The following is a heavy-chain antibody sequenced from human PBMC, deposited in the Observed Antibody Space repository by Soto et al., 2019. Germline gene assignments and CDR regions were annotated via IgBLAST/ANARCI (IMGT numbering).Heavy chain of an antibody. CDR2: INPNSGGT. Sequence: QVQLVQSGAEVKKPGASVKVSCKASGYTFTGYYMHWVRQAPGQGLEWMGWINPNSGGTNYAQKFQGWVTMTRDTSISTAYMELSRLRSDDTAVYYCARELWFGESYYYYGMDVCGQGTTVTVSS. D-gene: IGHD3-10*01. V-gene: IGHV1-2*04. J-gene: IGHJ6*02. CDR3: ARELWFGESYYYYGMDV. CDR1: GYTFTGYY.